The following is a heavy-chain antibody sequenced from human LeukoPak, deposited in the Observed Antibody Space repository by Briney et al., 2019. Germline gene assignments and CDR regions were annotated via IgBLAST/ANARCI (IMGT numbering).Heavy chain of an antibody. Sequence: SETLSLTCTVSGGSISTNYWSWIRQPAGKGLEWIGRIYNSGSTNYSPSLESRVTMSADTSKNRFSLKLSSVTAADTAVYYCARGTFDSSGYYLFDYWGQGTLVTVSS. CDR2: IYNSGST. CDR1: GGSISTNY. CDR3: ARGTFDSSGYYLFDY. D-gene: IGHD3-22*01. J-gene: IGHJ4*02. V-gene: IGHV4-4*07.